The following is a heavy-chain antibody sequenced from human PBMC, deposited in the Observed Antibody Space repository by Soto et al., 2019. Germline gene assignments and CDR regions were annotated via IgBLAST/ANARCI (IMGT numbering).Heavy chain of an antibody. CDR1: GFTFSSYG. CDR2: IWYDGSNK. CDR3: ARDGGIAVAGTFGMDV. V-gene: IGHV3-33*01. J-gene: IGHJ6*02. Sequence: QVQLVESGGCVVQPGRSLRLSCAASGFTFSSYGMHWVRQATGKGLEWVAGIWYDGSNKYYADSVKGRFTISRDNSKNTRYLQMNSLRAEDTAVYYCARDGGIAVAGTFGMDVWGQGTTVTVSS. D-gene: IGHD6-19*01.